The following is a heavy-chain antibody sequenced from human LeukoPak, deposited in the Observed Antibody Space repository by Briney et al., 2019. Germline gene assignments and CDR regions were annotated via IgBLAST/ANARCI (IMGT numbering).Heavy chain of an antibody. Sequence: SETLSLTCTVSGGSISSTSYYWGWIRQPPGKGLEWIGSIYYSGSTYYNPSLKSRVTISVDTSNNQFSLMLSSVTAADTAVYYCARVGGRSSGFGTGFDYWGQGTLVTVSS. CDR1: GGSISSTSYY. CDR3: ARVGGRSSGFGTGFDY. CDR2: IYYSGST. J-gene: IGHJ4*02. D-gene: IGHD6-19*01. V-gene: IGHV4-39*01.